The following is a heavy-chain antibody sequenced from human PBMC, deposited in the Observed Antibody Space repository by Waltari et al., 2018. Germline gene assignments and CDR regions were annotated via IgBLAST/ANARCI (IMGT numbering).Heavy chain of an antibody. Sequence: EVQLVESGGGLVKPGGSLRLSCAASGFTFSSYSMNWVRQDPGKGLEWVSSISSSSSYIYYADSVKGRFTISRDNAKNSLYLQMNSLRAEDTAVYYCARTGYDSSGYYPDAFDIWGQGTMVTVSS. V-gene: IGHV3-21*01. CDR3: ARTGYDSSGYYPDAFDI. CDR1: GFTFSSYS. CDR2: ISSSSSYI. D-gene: IGHD3-22*01. J-gene: IGHJ3*02.